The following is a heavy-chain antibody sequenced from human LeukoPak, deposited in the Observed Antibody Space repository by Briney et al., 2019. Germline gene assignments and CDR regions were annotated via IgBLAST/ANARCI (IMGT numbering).Heavy chain of an antibody. CDR3: ARDPPGYYGYYSYMDV. CDR1: GFTFSRYA. D-gene: IGHD3-3*01. J-gene: IGHJ6*03. CDR2: IAFEGNKK. Sequence: GRCLRLSCAASGFTFSRYAIHWVRQAPGKWPGWVAVIAFEGNKKYYADSVKGRFTISRDTSRNTLFLQMNSLRAGDTAVYYCARDPPGYYGYYSYMDVWGKGTTVTVSS. V-gene: IGHV3-30*04.